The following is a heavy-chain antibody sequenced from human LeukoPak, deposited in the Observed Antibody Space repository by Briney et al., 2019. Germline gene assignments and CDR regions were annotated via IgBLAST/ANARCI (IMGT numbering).Heavy chain of an antibody. D-gene: IGHD3-9*01. CDR2: INAGNGNT. Sequence: ASVKVSFTASGYTFTSYAMHWVRQAPGQRLEWMGWINAGNGNTKYSQKFQGRVTITRDTSASTAYMELSSLRSEDTAVYYCARVRYDILTGYYRGYFDYWGQGTLVTVSS. CDR3: ARVRYDILTGYYRGYFDY. J-gene: IGHJ4*02. V-gene: IGHV1-3*01. CDR1: GYTFTSYA.